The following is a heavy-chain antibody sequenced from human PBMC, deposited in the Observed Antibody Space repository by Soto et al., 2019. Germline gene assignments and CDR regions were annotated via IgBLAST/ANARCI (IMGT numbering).Heavy chain of an antibody. V-gene: IGHV3-74*01. J-gene: IGHJ4*02. CDR3: ARTLGATTNY. Sequence: GGSLGLSCAASGFTFSSYWMHWVRQAPGKGPVWVSRINSDGSSTSYADSVKGRFTISRDNAENTLYLQMNSLRAEDTAVYYCARTLGATTNYWGQGTLVTVSS. CDR1: GFTFSSYW. D-gene: IGHD1-26*01. CDR2: INSDGSST.